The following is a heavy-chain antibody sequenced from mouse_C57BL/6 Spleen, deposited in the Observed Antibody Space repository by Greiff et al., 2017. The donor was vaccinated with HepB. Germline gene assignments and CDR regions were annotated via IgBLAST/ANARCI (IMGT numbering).Heavy chain of an antibody. CDR1: GYSITSGYY. V-gene: IGHV3-6*01. J-gene: IGHJ3*01. Sequence: DVKLQESGPGLVKPSQSLSLTCSVTGYSITSGYYWNWIRQFPGNKLEWMGYISYDGSNNYNPSLKNRISITRDTSKNQFFLKLNSVTTEDTATYYCARDPAFAYWGQGTLVTVSA. CDR2: ISYDGSN. CDR3: ARDPAFAY.